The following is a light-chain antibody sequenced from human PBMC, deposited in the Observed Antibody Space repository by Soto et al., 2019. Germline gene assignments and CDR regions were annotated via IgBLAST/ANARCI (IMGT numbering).Light chain of an antibody. CDR3: QQSHSTPIT. J-gene: IGKJ5*01. V-gene: IGKV1-39*01. CDR1: QSINNY. Sequence: DVQMTQSPLSISASVADRATIMSRASQSINNYLNLYQQKPGEAPKLLIYAASNLQTAVPSRFSGSGSGTDFTLTISNLQPEDFATYYCQQSHSTPITFGQGTRLET. CDR2: AAS.